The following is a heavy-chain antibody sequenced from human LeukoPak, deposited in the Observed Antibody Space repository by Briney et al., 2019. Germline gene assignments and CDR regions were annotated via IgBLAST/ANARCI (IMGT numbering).Heavy chain of an antibody. CDR3: ARGIVVVPAAISLSRPGARFDY. J-gene: IGHJ4*02. CDR1: GGSFSGYY. CDR2: INHSGST. Sequence: PSETLSLTCAVYGGSFSGYYWSWIRQPPAKGLEWIGEINHSGSTNYNPSLKSRVTISVDTSKNQFSLKLSSVTAADTAVYYCARGIVVVPAAISLSRPGARFDYWGQGTLVTVSS. V-gene: IGHV4-34*01. D-gene: IGHD2-2*02.